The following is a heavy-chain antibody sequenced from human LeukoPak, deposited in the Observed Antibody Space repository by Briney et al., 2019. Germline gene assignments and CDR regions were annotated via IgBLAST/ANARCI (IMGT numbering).Heavy chain of an antibody. D-gene: IGHD6-13*01. J-gene: IGHJ4*02. Sequence: GRSLRLSCAASGFTFSSYAMSWVRQAPGKGLEWVSAISGSGGSTYYADSVKGRFTISRDNSKNTLYLQMNSLRAEDTAVYYCAKDRLRYSSSWYTRTAFDYWGQGTLVTVSS. V-gene: IGHV3-23*01. CDR3: AKDRLRYSSSWYTRTAFDY. CDR1: GFTFSSYA. CDR2: ISGSGGST.